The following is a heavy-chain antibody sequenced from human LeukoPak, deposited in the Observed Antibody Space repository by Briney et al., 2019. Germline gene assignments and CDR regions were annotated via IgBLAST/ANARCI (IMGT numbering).Heavy chain of an antibody. CDR1: GGSFSGYY. CDR3: VRQGANSGYYLFDY. Sequence: PSETLSLTCAVYGGSFSGYYWSWIRQPPGKGLEWIGEINHSGSTNYNPSLKSRVTISVDTSKNQFSLKLSSVTAADTATYYCVRQGANSGYYLFDYWGQGHLVIVSS. D-gene: IGHD3-22*01. J-gene: IGHJ4*02. CDR2: INHSGST. V-gene: IGHV4-34*01.